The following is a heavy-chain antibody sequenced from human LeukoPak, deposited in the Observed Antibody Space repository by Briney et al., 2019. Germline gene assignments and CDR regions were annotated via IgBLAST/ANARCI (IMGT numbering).Heavy chain of an antibody. V-gene: IGHV4-61*02. CDR1: GGSISSGSFY. Sequence: PSETLSLTCTVSGGSISSGSFYWSWTRQPAGKGLEWIGRIHTGGSTNYNPSLKSRVTISVDTSKNQFSLKLSSVTAADTAVYYCARGLGGGNSVYFDVWGRGTLVNVSS. CDR3: ARGLGGGNSVYFDV. D-gene: IGHD4-23*01. CDR2: IHTGGST. J-gene: IGHJ2*01.